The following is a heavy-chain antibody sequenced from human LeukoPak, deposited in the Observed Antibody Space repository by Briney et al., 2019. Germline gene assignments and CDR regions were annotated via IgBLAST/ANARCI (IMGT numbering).Heavy chain of an antibody. D-gene: IGHD1-26*01. CDR1: GGSITSFY. CDR2: IDTSGST. J-gene: IGHJ6*03. V-gene: IGHV4-4*07. CDR3: ARGQWELLRYNYIDV. Sequence: SETLSLTCTVSGGSITSFYWNCIRQPAGKGLGWIGRIDTSGSTNYNPSLKSRVTMSVDTSKNQFSLRLSSVTAADTAVYYCARGQWELLRYNYIDVWGKGTTVTVSS.